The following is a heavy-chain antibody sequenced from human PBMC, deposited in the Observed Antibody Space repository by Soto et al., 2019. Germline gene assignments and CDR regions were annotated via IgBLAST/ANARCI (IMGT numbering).Heavy chain of an antibody. D-gene: IGHD6-19*01. CDR2: ISYDGSNK. V-gene: IGHV3-30*03. CDR3: ATGPGIAVAGEDY. CDR1: GFTFSSYG. Sequence: QVQLVESGGGVVQPGRSLRLSCAASGFTFSSYGMHWVRQAPGKGLEWVAVISYDGSNKYYADSGKGRFTISRNNSKNTMYLKMNSMMAEDTTVDYYATGPGIAVAGEDYWGQGTLVTVSS. J-gene: IGHJ4*02.